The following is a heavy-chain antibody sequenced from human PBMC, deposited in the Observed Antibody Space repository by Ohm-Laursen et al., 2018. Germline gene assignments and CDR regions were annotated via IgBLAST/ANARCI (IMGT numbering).Heavy chain of an antibody. J-gene: IGHJ4*02. D-gene: IGHD5-12*01. V-gene: IGHV3-30*03. CDR3: ARQRGFFDS. CDR2: ISYDGSNK. CDR1: EFTFSNYG. Sequence: SLRLSCTASEFTFSNYGMHWVRQAPGKGLEWVAVISYDGSNKYYADSVKGRFTISRDNSENTLYLQMNSLRAEDTAVYYCARQRGFFDSWGQGTLVTVSS.